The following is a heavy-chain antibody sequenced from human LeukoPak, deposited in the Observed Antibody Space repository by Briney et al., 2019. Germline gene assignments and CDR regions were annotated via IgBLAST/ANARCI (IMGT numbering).Heavy chain of an antibody. V-gene: IGHV1-18*01. D-gene: IGHD4-17*01. CDR3: ARDRNKNYGDYAPVGWFDP. CDR1: GYTFTSYG. Sequence: GASVKVSCKASGYTFTSYGISWVRQAPGQGLEWMGWISAYNGNTNYAQKLQGRVTMTTDTSTSTAYMELRSLRSDDTAVYYCARDRNKNYGDYAPVGWFDPWGQGTLVTVSS. J-gene: IGHJ5*02. CDR2: ISAYNGNT.